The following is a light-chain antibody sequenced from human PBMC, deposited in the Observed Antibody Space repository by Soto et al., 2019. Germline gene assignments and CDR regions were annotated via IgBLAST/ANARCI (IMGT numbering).Light chain of an antibody. CDR2: WAS. J-gene: IGKJ2*01. V-gene: IGKV4-1*01. CDR3: QQYESTPPT. Sequence: DIVMTQSPDSLAVSLGERATINCKSSQSVLYSSNNKNYLAWYPQRPGQPPKLLIYWASTRESGVPDRFRGSGSGTDFTLTITSLQAEDVAVYYCQQYESTPPTFGQGTKLEIK. CDR1: QSVLYSSNNKNY.